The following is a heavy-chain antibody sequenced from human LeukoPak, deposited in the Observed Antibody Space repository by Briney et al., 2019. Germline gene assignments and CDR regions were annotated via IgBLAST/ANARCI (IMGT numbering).Heavy chain of an antibody. D-gene: IGHD6-13*01. Sequence: ASVKVSCKASGYTFTKYYMHWVRQAPGQGLEWMGIINPSGGSTSYAQKFQERVTITRDMSTSTAYMELSSLRSEDTAVYYCAADQWQQLYAFDIWGQGTMVTVSS. CDR2: INPSGGST. CDR1: GYTFTKYY. CDR3: AADQWQQLYAFDI. J-gene: IGHJ3*02. V-gene: IGHV1-46*01.